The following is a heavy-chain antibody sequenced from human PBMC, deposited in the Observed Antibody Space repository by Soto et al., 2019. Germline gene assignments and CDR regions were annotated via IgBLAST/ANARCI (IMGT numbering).Heavy chain of an antibody. CDR1: GYSFTSYW. J-gene: IGHJ6*02. V-gene: IGHV5-10-1*01. Sequence: PGESLKIACKGSGYSFTSYWISWVRQMPGKVLEWMGRIDPSDSYTNYSPSFQGHVTISADKSISTAYLQWSSLKASDTAMYYCARWSSGPYYYYGMDVWGQGTTDNV. CDR3: ARWSSGPYYYYGMDV. D-gene: IGHD6-19*01. CDR2: IDPSDSYT.